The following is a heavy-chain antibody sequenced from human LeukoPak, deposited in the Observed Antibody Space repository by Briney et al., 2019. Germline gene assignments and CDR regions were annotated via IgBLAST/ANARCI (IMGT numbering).Heavy chain of an antibody. J-gene: IGHJ4*02. Sequence: GRIIPILGIANYAQKFQGRVTITADKSTSTAYMELSSLRSDDTAVYYCARDPESTTVTGDYWGQGTLVTVSS. CDR3: ARDPESTTVTGDY. D-gene: IGHD4-11*01. CDR2: IIPILGIA. V-gene: IGHV1-69*04.